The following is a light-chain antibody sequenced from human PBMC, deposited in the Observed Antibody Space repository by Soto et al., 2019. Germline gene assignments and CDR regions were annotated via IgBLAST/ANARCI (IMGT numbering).Light chain of an antibody. CDR3: SSYTSSSTYV. CDR1: SSDVGGYNY. J-gene: IGLJ1*01. V-gene: IGLV2-14*01. CDR2: EVS. Sequence: QSVLTQPASVAWSLGQSITISCTVTSSDVGGYNYVSWYQQLPGKAPRLMIYEVSNRPSGVSNRFSGSKYGNTASLTISGLQAEDEADYYCSSYTSSSTYVFGTGTKVTVL.